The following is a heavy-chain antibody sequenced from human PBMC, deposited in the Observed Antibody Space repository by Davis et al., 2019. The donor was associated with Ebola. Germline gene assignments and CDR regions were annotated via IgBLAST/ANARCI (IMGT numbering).Heavy chain of an antibody. J-gene: IGHJ4*02. CDR3: ARRPAYSDFWSGYPFDY. D-gene: IGHD3-3*01. CDR2: IYAGDSDT. Sequence: PGGSLRLSCQGVGYRFTSYWVGWVRRVPGNSLEWLGIIYAGDSDTVYSPSFQGQVSISVDTSTDTAYLQWSSLKASDTAMYYCARRPAYSDFWSGYPFDYWGQGTLVTVSS. CDR1: GYRFTSYW. V-gene: IGHV5-51*01.